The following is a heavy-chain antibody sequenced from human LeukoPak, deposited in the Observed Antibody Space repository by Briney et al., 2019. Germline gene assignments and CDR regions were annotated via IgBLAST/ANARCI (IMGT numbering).Heavy chain of an antibody. V-gene: IGHV3-NL1*01. J-gene: IGHJ4*02. Sequence: GGSLRLSCAASGFTFSSYGMHWVRQAPGKGLEWVSVIYSGGSTYYADSVKGRFTISRDNSKNTLYLQMNSLRAEDTAVYYCARGHYYDTLLFDYWGQGTLVTVSS. D-gene: IGHD3-22*01. CDR2: IYSGGST. CDR1: GFTFSSYG. CDR3: ARGHYYDTLLFDY.